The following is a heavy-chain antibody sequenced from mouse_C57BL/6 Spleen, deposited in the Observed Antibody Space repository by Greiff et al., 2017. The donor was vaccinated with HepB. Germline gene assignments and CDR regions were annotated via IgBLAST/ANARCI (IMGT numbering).Heavy chain of an antibody. V-gene: IGHV1-80*01. CDR3: ARERNDGYYSYYAMDY. Sequence: QVQLKQSGAELVKPGASVKISCKASGYAFSSYWMNWVKQRPGKGLEWIGQIYPGDGDTNYKGKFKGKATLTADKSSSTAYMQLSSLTSEDSAVYFCARERNDGYYSYYAMDYWGQGTSVTVSS. D-gene: IGHD2-3*01. J-gene: IGHJ4*01. CDR1: GYAFSSYW. CDR2: IYPGDGDT.